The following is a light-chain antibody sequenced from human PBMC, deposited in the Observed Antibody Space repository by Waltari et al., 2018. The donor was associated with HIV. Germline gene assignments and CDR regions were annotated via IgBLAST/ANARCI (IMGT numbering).Light chain of an antibody. CDR3: MQATQLPWT. CDR1: QSLVHRDGNTY. J-gene: IGKJ1*01. CDR2: KIS. Sequence: DIVLTQTQLSSPVTLGEPASISCRSSQSLVHRDGNTYLSWLQQRPGQPPRLLISKISNRFSGVPDRFSGSVAGTDFTLKISRVEAEDVGVYYCMQATQLPWTFGQGTKVEIK. V-gene: IGKV2-24*01.